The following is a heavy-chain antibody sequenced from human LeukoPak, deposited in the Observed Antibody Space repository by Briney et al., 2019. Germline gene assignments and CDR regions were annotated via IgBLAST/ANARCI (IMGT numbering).Heavy chain of an antibody. CDR1: GFTFSSYA. D-gene: IGHD2-21*02. Sequence: PGGSLRLSCAASGFTFSSYAMNWVRQAPGKGLEWVSGINSSGGGTYYADSVKGRFTISRDNSKNTLYLQMNSLRAEDTAVYYCASWFPRYCGGDCYEVGYWGQGTLVTVSS. CDR3: ASWFPRYCGGDCYEVGY. J-gene: IGHJ4*02. CDR2: INSSGGGT. V-gene: IGHV3-23*01.